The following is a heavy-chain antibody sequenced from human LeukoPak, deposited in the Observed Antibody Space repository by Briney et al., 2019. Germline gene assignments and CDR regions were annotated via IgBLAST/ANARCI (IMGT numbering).Heavy chain of an antibody. D-gene: IGHD1-26*01. CDR3: GDATSDY. V-gene: IGHV3-21*01. Sequence: GGSLRLSCAPSGFTFSSYNMNWVRQAPGKGLEWVSSTSSTSDYTYYADSVKGRFTISRDNAKNSLFLQMNSLRAEDTAVYYCGDATSDYWGQGTLVTVSS. CDR1: GFTFSSYN. CDR2: TSSTSDYT. J-gene: IGHJ4*02.